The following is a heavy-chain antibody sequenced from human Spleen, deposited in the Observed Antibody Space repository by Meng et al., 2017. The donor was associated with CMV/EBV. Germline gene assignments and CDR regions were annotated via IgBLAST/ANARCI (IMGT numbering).Heavy chain of an antibody. J-gene: IGHJ2*01. D-gene: IGHD3/OR15-3a*01. V-gene: IGHV3-20*03. Sequence: SGFTFDDDGMSWVRRSPGKGLEWVAAITWNGDDTDYAESVKGRFTISRDNAKNSLHLQMNSVRAEDTALYYCARDVRLMDDYWYFDLWGRGTLVTVSS. CDR1: GFTFDDDG. CDR2: ITWNGDDT. CDR3: ARDVRLMDDYWYFDL.